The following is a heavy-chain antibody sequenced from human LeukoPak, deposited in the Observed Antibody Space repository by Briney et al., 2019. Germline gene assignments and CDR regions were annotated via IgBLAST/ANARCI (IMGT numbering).Heavy chain of an antibody. CDR3: ARPSVVLWFGELLSLGAFDI. CDR1: GFTFSSYA. D-gene: IGHD3-10*01. V-gene: IGHV3-48*01. J-gene: IGHJ3*02. CDR2: ISSSSSTI. Sequence: QSGGSLRLSCAASGFTFSSYAMSWVRQAPGKGLEWVSYISSSSSTIYYADSVKGRFTISRDNAKNSLYLQMNSLRAEDTAVYYCARPSVVLWFGELLSLGAFDIWGQGTMVTVSS.